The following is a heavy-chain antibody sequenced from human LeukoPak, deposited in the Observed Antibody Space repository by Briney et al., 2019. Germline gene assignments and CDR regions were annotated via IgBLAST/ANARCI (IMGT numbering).Heavy chain of an antibody. J-gene: IGHJ4*02. V-gene: IGHV3-64D*06. CDR1: GSTFSSHA. D-gene: IGHD6-19*01. CDR3: VKTPSGWHLLDY. CDR2: ISSSGGTT. Sequence: GGSLRLSCSASGSTFSSHAMHWVRQAPGKGLEYVSAISSSGGTTYYADSVKGRFTISRDNSKDTLYLQMSSLRAEDTAVYYCVKTPSGWHLLDYWGQGTLVTVSS.